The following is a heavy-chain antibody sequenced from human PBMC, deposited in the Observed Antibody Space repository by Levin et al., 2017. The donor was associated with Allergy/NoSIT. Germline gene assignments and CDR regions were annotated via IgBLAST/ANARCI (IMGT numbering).Heavy chain of an antibody. CDR2: MNEDGSTT. D-gene: IGHD2/OR15-2a*01. CDR3: ARDLSGAHDY. CDR1: GFTFSSHW. J-gene: IGHJ4*02. Sequence: GASVKVSCAASGFTFSSHWMHWVRQAPGKGLVWVARMNEDGSTTNHADSVKGRFTISRDNAKNTLSLQMNSLRAEDSAVYYCARDLSGAHDYGGQPTLVTVSS. V-gene: IGHV3-74*01.